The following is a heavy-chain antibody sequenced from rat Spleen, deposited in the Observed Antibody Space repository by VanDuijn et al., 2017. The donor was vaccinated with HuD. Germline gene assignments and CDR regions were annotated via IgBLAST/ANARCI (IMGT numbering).Heavy chain of an antibody. CDR1: GFTFSNYD. CDR2: IRHDGGST. J-gene: IGHJ4*01. V-gene: IGHV5-7*01. Sequence: EVQLVESGGGLVQPGRSMKLSCAASGFTFSNYDMAWVRQAPKKGLEWVATIRHDGGSTYYRDSVKGRFTISRDNAKSTLYLQMDSLRSEDTATYYCTKSPTTEGGVMDAWGQGASVTVSS. CDR3: TKSPTTEGGVMDA. D-gene: IGHD1-11*01.